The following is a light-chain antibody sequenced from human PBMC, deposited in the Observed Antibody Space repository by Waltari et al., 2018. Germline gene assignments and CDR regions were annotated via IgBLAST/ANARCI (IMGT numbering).Light chain of an antibody. CDR1: QSIRTY. J-gene: IGKJ1*01. V-gene: IGKV3-20*01. CDR3: QNYVRLPAT. Sequence: EIMLTQSPGTLSLSQGERATLSCKASQSIRTYLAWYQQKPGQAPRLLSYHASSRATGIPDRFSGSGSGTDFSLTISRLEPEDFAVYYCQNYVRLPATFGQGTKVEIK. CDR2: HAS.